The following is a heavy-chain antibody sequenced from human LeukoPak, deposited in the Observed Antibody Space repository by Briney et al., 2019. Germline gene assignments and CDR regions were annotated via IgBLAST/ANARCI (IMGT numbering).Heavy chain of an antibody. D-gene: IGHD4-11*01. J-gene: IGHJ6*03. Sequence: GGSLRLSCAASGFTFSSYGMHWVRQAPGKGLEWVAFIRYDGSNKYYADSVKGRFTISRDNSKNTLYLQMNSLRAEDTAVYYCAKELDYKLRHYMDVWGKGTTVTVSS. CDR2: IRYDGSNK. CDR3: AKELDYKLRHYMDV. CDR1: GFTFSSYG. V-gene: IGHV3-30*02.